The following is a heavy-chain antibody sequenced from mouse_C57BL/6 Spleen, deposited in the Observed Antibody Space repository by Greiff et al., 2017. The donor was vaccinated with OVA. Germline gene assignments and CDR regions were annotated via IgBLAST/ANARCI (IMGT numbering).Heavy chain of an antibody. CDR3: TRGDYGSRGYFDY. D-gene: IGHD1-1*01. Sequence: VQVVESGAELVRPGASVTLSCKASGYTFTDYEMHWVKQTPVHGLEWIGAIDPETGGTAYNQKFKGKAILTADKSSSTAYMELRSLTSEDSAVYYCTRGDYGSRGYFDYWGQGTTLTVSS. CDR2: IDPETGGT. CDR1: GYTFTDYE. V-gene: IGHV1-15*01. J-gene: IGHJ2*01.